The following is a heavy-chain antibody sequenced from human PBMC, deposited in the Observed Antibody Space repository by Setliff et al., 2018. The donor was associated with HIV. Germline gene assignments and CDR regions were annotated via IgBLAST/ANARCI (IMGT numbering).Heavy chain of an antibody. V-gene: IGHV4-39*01. CDR2: INYSGTT. J-gene: IGHJ5*02. Sequence: SETLSLTCTVYGDSISSTTFYWVWIRQPPGKGLEWIGIINYSGTTYYNPSLKSRVTISVATSKNQFSLRLSSVTAADTAVYYCARHSGSGYYLIDPLGQGTLVTVSS. CDR3: ARHSGSGYYLIDP. CDR1: GDSISSTTFY. D-gene: IGHD3-22*01.